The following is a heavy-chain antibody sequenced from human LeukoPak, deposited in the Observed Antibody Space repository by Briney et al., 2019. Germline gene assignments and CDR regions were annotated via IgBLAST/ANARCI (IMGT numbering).Heavy chain of an antibody. CDR1: GESFSGYY. Sequence: SETLSLTCAVYGESFSGYYWSWIRQPPGRGLEWIGEINHSGSTNYNPSLKSRVTISVDTSENQFSLKLSSVTAADTAVYYCARIAVAGINWFDPWGQGTLVTVSS. CDR3: ARIAVAGINWFDP. J-gene: IGHJ5*02. CDR2: INHSGST. V-gene: IGHV4-34*01. D-gene: IGHD6-19*01.